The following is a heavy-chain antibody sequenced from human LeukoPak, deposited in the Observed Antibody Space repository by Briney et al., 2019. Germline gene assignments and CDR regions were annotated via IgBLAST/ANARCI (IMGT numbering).Heavy chain of an antibody. Sequence: GASVKVSCKASGGTFSSYAISWVRQASGQGLEWTGGIIPVFGTSNYAQKFQGRVTITADESTRTAYMELSSLRSEDTAVYYCARVTGGRYCSTTSCYMRGWFDPWGQGTLVTVSS. CDR3: ARVTGGRYCSTTSCYMRGWFDP. V-gene: IGHV1-69*13. D-gene: IGHD2-2*02. J-gene: IGHJ5*02. CDR1: GGTFSSYA. CDR2: IIPVFGTS.